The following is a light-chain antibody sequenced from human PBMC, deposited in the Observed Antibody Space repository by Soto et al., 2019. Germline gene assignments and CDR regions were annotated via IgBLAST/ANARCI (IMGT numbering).Light chain of an antibody. V-gene: IGLV2-14*01. Sequence: QSFLTQPASVSGSPGQSITISCTGTSSDVGGYNYVSWYQQHPGKAPKLMIYDVSNRPSGVSNRFSGSKSGNTASLTISGLQAEDEADYYCSSYTSSSTYVFGTGTKVTV. J-gene: IGLJ1*01. CDR3: SSYTSSSTYV. CDR1: SSDVGGYNY. CDR2: DVS.